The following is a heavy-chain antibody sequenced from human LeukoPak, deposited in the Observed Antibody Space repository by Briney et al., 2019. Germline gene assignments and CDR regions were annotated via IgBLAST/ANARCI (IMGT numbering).Heavy chain of an antibody. Sequence: GGSLRLSCEASGFTFVNFGMTWVRQAPGKGLQWVSGITGSTTWTYYAASVKGRFTVSRGNSQNTLHLQMNSLRADDTAVYYCARELVSSGTGYFDLWGRGTLVTVSS. J-gene: IGHJ2*01. CDR2: ITGSTTWT. V-gene: IGHV3-23*01. CDR1: GFTFVNFG. D-gene: IGHD3-10*02. CDR3: ARELVSSGTGYFDL.